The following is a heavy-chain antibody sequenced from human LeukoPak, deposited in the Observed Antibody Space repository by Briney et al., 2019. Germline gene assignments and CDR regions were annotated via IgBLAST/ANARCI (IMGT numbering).Heavy chain of an antibody. CDR2: INPNSGGT. D-gene: IGHD5-24*01. CDR3: ARGRDGYNSYYYYYMDV. Sequence: GASVKVSCKASGYTFTGYYMHWVRQAPGQGLEWMGWINPNSGGTNYAQKFQGRVTMTRNTSISTAYMELSSLRSEDTAVYYCARGRDGYNSYYYYYMDVWGKGTTVTISS. CDR1: GYTFTGYY. J-gene: IGHJ6*03. V-gene: IGHV1-2*02.